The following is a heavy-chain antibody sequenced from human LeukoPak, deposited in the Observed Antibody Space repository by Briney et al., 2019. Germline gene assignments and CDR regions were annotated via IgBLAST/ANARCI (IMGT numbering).Heavy chain of an antibody. CDR1: GFTFNTYA. V-gene: IGHV3-30*03. CDR2: ISYNGGRK. Sequence: QAGGSLRLSCVASGFTFNTYAIHWVRQAPGKGLEWVALISYNGGRKDYAESVKGRFTIDRDNSRNTVFLQMNSLRPDDTAVYYCARDGGTAGYSSGSDYWGQGTLVTVSS. J-gene: IGHJ4*02. D-gene: IGHD6-19*01. CDR3: ARDGGTAGYSSGSDY.